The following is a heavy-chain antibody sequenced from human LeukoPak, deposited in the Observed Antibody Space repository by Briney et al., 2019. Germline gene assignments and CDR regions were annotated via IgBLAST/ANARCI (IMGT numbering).Heavy chain of an antibody. Sequence: GGSLRLSCAASGFTVSSNYMSWVRQAPGKGLEWVSVIYSGGSTYYADSVKGRFTISRDNSKNTLYLQMNSLRAEDTAVYYCAKDGGSSWYGGYYYYGMDVWGQGTTVTVSS. CDR2: IYSGGST. CDR1: GFTVSSNY. D-gene: IGHD6-13*01. CDR3: AKDGGSSWYGGYYYYGMDV. V-gene: IGHV3-53*01. J-gene: IGHJ6*02.